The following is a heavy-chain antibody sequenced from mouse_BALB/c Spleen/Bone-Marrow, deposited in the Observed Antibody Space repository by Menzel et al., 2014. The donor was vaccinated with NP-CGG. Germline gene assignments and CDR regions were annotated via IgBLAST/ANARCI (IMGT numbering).Heavy chain of an antibody. J-gene: IGHJ2*01. D-gene: IGHD1-1*01. V-gene: IGHV14-3*02. CDR3: ARNYGSSLDY. CDR2: IDPANGNT. CDR1: GFNIEDSY. Sequence: EVKLVESGAEIVKPGASVKSSCTTSGFNIEDSYIYWMKQRPEQGLEWIGRIDPANGNTKYDPKFQGKATITVDTSSATAYLQLSSLTSEDTAVYYCARNYGSSLDYWGQGTTLTVSP.